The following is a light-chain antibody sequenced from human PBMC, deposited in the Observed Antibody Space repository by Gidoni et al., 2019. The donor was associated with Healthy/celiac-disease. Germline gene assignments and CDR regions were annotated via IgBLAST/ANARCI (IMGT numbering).Light chain of an antibody. CDR3: QQYNSYSCT. V-gene: IGKV1-5*03. CDR1: QRISSW. J-gene: IGKJ4*01. Sequence: HINPAPSTLSASVGARVNIPCRASQRISSWLAWYQQKRGKAPKLLIYKASTLESGVPYRFSGSGSGTDFTLTISSLQPDDFATYYCQQYNSYSCTFGGXTKVEIK. CDR2: KAS.